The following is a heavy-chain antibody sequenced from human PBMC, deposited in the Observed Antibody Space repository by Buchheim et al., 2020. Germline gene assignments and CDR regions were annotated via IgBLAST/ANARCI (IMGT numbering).Heavy chain of an antibody. CDR3: ARDPRDRNYGDYFDY. CDR1: GFTFSNYW. D-gene: IGHD4-17*01. J-gene: IGHJ4*02. V-gene: IGHV3-74*01. Sequence: EVQLVESGGGLVQPGGSLRLSCAGSGFTFSNYWMHWVRQAPGKGLVWASRINSDGSATTYADSVRGRFTISRDNAKNTLYLRLNSLGAEDTAVHYCARDPRDRNYGDYFDYWGQGAL. CDR2: INSDGSAT.